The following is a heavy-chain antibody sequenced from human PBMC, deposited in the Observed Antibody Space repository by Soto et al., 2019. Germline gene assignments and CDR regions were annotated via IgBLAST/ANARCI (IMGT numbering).Heavy chain of an antibody. Sequence: TLVNPTQTLTLTCTFSGFSLSTSGVGVGWIRQPPGKALEWLALIYWNDDKRYSPSLKSRLTITKDTSKNQVVLTMTNMDPVDTATYYCAHRLGYCSGGSCSRAPVVHYGMDVWGQGTTVTVSS. CDR2: IYWNDDK. CDR3: AHRLGYCSGGSCSRAPVVHYGMDV. CDR1: GFSLSTSGVG. J-gene: IGHJ6*02. V-gene: IGHV2-5*01. D-gene: IGHD2-15*01.